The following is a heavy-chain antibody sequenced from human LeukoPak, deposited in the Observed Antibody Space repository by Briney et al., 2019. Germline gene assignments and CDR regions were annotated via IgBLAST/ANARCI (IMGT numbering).Heavy chain of an antibody. CDR3: AKSGQWLVPQGLDY. D-gene: IGHD6-19*01. CDR2: ISGSGGST. CDR1: GFTFSSYA. V-gene: IGHV3-23*01. Sequence: PGGSLRLSCAASGFTFSSYAMSWVRQAPGKGLEWGSAISGSGGSTYYADSVKGRVTISRDNSKNTLYRQMNSLRAEDTAVYYCAKSGQWLVPQGLDYWGQGTLVTVSS. J-gene: IGHJ4*02.